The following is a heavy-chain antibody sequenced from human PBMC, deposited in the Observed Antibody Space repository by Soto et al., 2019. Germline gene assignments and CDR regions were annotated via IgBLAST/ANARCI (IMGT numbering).Heavy chain of an antibody. D-gene: IGHD4-17*01. CDR3: ARHALVYSTSGTTFDY. CDR2: IYYSGST. V-gene: IGHV4-59*08. J-gene: IGHJ4*02. CDR1: GGSISTYY. Sequence: QVQLQESGPGLVKPSETLSLTCTVSGGSISTYYWSWIRQPPGKGLEWIAYIYYSGSTSYNPSLKSRVTISIDTSKKQFSLKLTSVTAADTAVYYCARHALVYSTSGTTFDYWGQGTLVTVSS.